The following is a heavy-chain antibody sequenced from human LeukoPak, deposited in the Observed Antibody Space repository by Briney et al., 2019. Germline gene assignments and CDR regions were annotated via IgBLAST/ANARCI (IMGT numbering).Heavy chain of an antibody. J-gene: IGHJ4*02. CDR3: AKWPEGAMDYFDY. V-gene: IGHV3-23*01. CDR1: GFTFSSYG. Sequence: GSLRLSCAASGFTFSSYGMHWVRQAPGKGLEWVSAISGDGTRTYYADSVKGRFTISRDNSKNTLYLEMSSLRVEDTAIYYCAKWPEGAMDYFDYWGQGTLVTVSS. D-gene: IGHD3-16*01. CDR2: ISGDGTRT.